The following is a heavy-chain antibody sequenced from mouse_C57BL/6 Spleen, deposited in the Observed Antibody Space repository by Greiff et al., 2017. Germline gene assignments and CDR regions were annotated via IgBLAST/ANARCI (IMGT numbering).Heavy chain of an antibody. Sequence: VQLQESGAELVKPGASVKISCKASGYAFSSYWMNWVKQRPGKGLEWIGQIYPGDGDTTYNGKFKGKATLTADKTSSKAYMQLSRLASEDSAVYFCARLRQYYFDYWGQGTTLTVSS. CDR3: ARLRQYYFDY. D-gene: IGHD2-12*01. J-gene: IGHJ2*01. CDR2: IYPGDGDT. V-gene: IGHV1-80*01. CDR1: GYAFSSYW.